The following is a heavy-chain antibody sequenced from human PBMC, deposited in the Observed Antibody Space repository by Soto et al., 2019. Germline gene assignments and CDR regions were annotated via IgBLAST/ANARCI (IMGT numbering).Heavy chain of an antibody. V-gene: IGHV4-31*03. CDR1: GGSISSGGYY. D-gene: IGHD1-1*01. CDR3: ARHRNEYRNHVGHYYFDY. Sequence: QVQLQESGPGLVKASQTLSLTCTVSGGSISSGGYYWSWIRQHPGKGLEWIGYIYYSGSSYYNPALNSRVSISVDTSKTQFSLKLSSVTAADTAVYYCARHRNEYRNHVGHYYFDYWGQGTLVTVSS. CDR2: IYYSGSS. J-gene: IGHJ4*02.